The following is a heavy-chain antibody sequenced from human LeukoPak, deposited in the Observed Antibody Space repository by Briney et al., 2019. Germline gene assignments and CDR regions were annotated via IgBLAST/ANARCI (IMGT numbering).Heavy chain of an antibody. CDR2: ISSNGGST. CDR3: ASGPGVVTPFLSGTNYYYMDV. CDR1: GFTFSSYA. D-gene: IGHD3-3*01. V-gene: IGHV3-64*01. Sequence: GGSLRLSCAASGFTFSSYAMHWVRQAPGKGLEYVSAISSNGGSTYYANSVKGRFTISRDNSKNTLYLQMGSLRAEDMAVYYCASGPGVVTPFLSGTNYYYMDVWGKGTTVTVSS. J-gene: IGHJ6*03.